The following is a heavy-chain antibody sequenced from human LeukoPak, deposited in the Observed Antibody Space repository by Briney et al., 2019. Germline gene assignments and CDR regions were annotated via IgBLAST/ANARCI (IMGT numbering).Heavy chain of an antibody. CDR2: ISSSSSTI. CDR1: GFTFSSYS. CDR3: ARGRVTPGAKYFQH. V-gene: IGHV3-48*02. J-gene: IGHJ1*01. D-gene: IGHD4-23*01. Sequence: GGSLRLSCAASGFTFSSYSMNWVRQAPGKGLEWVSYISSSSSTIYYADSVKGRFTISRDNAKNSLYLQMDSLRDEDTAVYYCARGRVTPGAKYFQHWGQGTLVTVSS.